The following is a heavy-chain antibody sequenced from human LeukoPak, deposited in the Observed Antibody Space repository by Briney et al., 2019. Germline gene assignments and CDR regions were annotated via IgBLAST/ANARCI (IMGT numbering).Heavy chain of an antibody. V-gene: IGHV1-18*04. J-gene: IGHJ2*01. Sequence: ASVKVSCKASGYTFINYGFTWVRQAPGRGLEWMGWISGYNGNTNYLQKFQGRVTMTTDTSTNTVYMELRSLSSDDTAVYYCARVSTNSRVGGYDPQWYFDLWGRGTLVTVSS. CDR1: GYTFINYG. D-gene: IGHD5-12*01. CDR3: ARVSTNSRVGGYDPQWYFDL. CDR2: ISGYNGNT.